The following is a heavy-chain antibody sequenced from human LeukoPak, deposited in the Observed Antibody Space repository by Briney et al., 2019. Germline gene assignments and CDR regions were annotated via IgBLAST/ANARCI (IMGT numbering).Heavy chain of an antibody. CDR3: ARSRGGSGSKYYYGMDV. CDR1: VGSMSSNY. D-gene: IGHD3-10*01. CDR2: IYYSGST. Sequence: AETLSLICSLCVGSMSSNYWSWIRQPPGKGLEWIGYIYYSGSTKDNPSLKSRVNISVDTSKNQFSMKLSSVTAADTVVYYCARSRGGSGSKYYYGMDVWGQGTTVTVSS. V-gene: IGHV4-59*01. J-gene: IGHJ6*02.